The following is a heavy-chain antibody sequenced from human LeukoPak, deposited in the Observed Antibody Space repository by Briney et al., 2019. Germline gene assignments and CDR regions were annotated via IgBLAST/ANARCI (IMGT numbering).Heavy chain of an antibody. CDR3: ARGGAARLHFQN. CDR1: GGSISTHY. V-gene: IGHV4-59*11. Sequence: PSETLSLTCTVSGGSISTHYWNWIRQPPGKGLEWIGYIYHSGSTNYNPSLQSRVTISVDTSKNQFSLNLNSVTAADTVVYYCARGGAARLHFQNWGQGTLVTVSS. J-gene: IGHJ1*01. CDR2: IYHSGST. D-gene: IGHD6-6*01.